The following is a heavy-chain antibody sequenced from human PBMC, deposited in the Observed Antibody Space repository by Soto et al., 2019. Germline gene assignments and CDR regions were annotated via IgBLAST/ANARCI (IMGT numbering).Heavy chain of an antibody. CDR1: GFTFSSYS. Sequence: KPGGSLRLSCAASGFTFSSYSFNWVRQAPGRGLEWVSSISTSSGQIYYADSVRGRFTITRDNAKTSVHLQMNSLRAEDTAVYYCARWSLFSVWGPQFPDYWGRGTLVTVSS. CDR3: ARWSLFSVWGPQFPDY. CDR2: ISTSSGQI. D-gene: IGHD3-16*01. V-gene: IGHV3-21*01. J-gene: IGHJ4*01.